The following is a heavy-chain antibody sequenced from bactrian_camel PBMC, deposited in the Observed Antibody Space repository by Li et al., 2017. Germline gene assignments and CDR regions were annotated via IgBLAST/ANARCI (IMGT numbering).Heavy chain of an antibody. D-gene: IGHD3*01. V-gene: IGHV3S40*01. CDR1: GLTFNSYD. CDR2: STGGTT. Sequence: VQMVESGGGLVQPGGSLRLSCAVSGLTFNSYDMSWVRQAPGKGLEWVSSTGGTTSYTDSVKGRFTFSSDNAKNTVYLQMNSLKLEDTAVYYCARGVGAGDFGMDYWGKGTQVTVS. J-gene: IGHJ7*01.